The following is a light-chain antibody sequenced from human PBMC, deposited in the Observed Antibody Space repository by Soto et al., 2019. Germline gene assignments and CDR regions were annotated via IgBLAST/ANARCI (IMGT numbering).Light chain of an antibody. V-gene: IGLV2-14*01. CDR3: SSYTSSSTLL. CDR2: EVS. CDR1: SSDVGGYKY. Sequence: QSALTQPASASGSPGQSITISCTGTSSDVGGYKYVSWYQQHPDKAPKLMIYEVSNRPSGVSNRFSGSKSGNTASLTISGLQAEDEADYYCSSYTSSSTLLFGGGTKLTVL. J-gene: IGLJ2*01.